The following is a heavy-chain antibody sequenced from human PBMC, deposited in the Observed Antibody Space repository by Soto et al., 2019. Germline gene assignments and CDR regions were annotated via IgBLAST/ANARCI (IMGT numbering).Heavy chain of an antibody. J-gene: IGHJ3*02. CDR3: ATDRVAFDM. V-gene: IGHV1-2*02. Sequence: SVKVSCKSSVYLLTSYYIHLVRQAPGQGLEWMGWINPKSGGTKYAEKFQGRVSMTGDTSVTTAYLELSSLTSDDTAVYYCATDRVAFDMWGQGTKVTVSS. CDR1: VYLLTSYY. D-gene: IGHD3-22*01. CDR2: INPKSGGT.